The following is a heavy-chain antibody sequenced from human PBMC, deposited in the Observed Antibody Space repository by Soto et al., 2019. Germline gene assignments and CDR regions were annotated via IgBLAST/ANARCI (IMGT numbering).Heavy chain of an antibody. Sequence: ASVKVSCKASGYTFTTYSMHWVRQAPGQRLEWMGWISVGNGDTKNSQKFQGRVTITRDTSASTAYMELYSLRSEDTAVYYCARDYYDSGSSTHFDYWGQGTLVTVSS. J-gene: IGHJ4*02. V-gene: IGHV1-3*01. CDR2: ISVGNGDT. CDR1: GYTFTTYS. CDR3: ARDYYDSGSSTHFDY. D-gene: IGHD3-10*01.